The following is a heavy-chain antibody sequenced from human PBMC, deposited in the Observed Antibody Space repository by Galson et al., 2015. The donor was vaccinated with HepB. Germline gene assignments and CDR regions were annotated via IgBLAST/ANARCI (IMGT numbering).Heavy chain of an antibody. V-gene: IGHV3-30*02. Sequence: SLRLSCAASGFTFSSYGMHWVRQAPGKGLEWVAFIRYDGSNKYYADSVKGRFTISRDNSKNTLYLQMNSLRSEDTAVYYCARDQDWGQLDYFDYWGQGTLVTVSS. J-gene: IGHJ4*02. CDR1: GFTFSSYG. CDR3: ARDQDWGQLDYFDY. CDR2: IRYDGSNK. D-gene: IGHD7-27*01.